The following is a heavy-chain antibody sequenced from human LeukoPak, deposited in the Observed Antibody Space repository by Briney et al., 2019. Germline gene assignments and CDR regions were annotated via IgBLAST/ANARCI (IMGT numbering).Heavy chain of an antibody. CDR2: INPSGGST. V-gene: IGHV1-46*01. Sequence: GASVKVSCKVSGYTLPSYYMHWVRQAPGQGLEWMGIINPSGGSTSSAQKFQGRVTMTRDTSTSTVYMELSSLRSEDTAVYYCAREWASGYYYGMHVWGQGTTVTVSS. CDR1: GYTLPSYY. J-gene: IGHJ6*02. CDR3: AREWASGYYYGMHV. D-gene: IGHD1-26*01.